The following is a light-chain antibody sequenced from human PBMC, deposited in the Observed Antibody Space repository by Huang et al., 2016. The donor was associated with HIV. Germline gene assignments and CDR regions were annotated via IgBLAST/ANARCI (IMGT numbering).Light chain of an antibody. CDR1: QSVSSY. CDR3: QQRSNWPRMYT. Sequence: EIVLTQSPATLCLSPGERATLSRRASQSVSSYLAWYQQKPGQAPRLLIYDASNRATGIPARFSGSGSGTDFTLTISSLEPEYFAVYYCQQRSNWPRMYTFGQGTKLEIK. J-gene: IGKJ2*01. V-gene: IGKV3-11*01. CDR2: DAS.